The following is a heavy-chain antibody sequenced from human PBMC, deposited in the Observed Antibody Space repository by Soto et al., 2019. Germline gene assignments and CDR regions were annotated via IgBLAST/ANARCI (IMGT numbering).Heavy chain of an antibody. CDR1: GFTFSNYA. D-gene: IGHD6-19*01. V-gene: IGHV3-30-3*01. Sequence: PGGSLRLSCAASGFTFSNYAIHWVRQAPGKGLEWVAVISYDGSKKYYADSVKGRFTISRDNSKNTLYLQMNSLRAEDTAVYYCATVSSGWYRYYYYFGMDVWGHGTTVTVSS. CDR3: ATVSSGWYRYYYYFGMDV. J-gene: IGHJ6*02. CDR2: ISYDGSKK.